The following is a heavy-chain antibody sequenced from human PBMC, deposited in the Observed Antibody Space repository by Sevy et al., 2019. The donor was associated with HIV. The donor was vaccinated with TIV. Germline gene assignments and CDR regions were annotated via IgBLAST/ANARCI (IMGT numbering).Heavy chain of an antibody. CDR3: ATHRRRDGYSYGAFDI. CDR1: GFTFSDSP. D-gene: IGHD4-4*01. Sequence: GGSLRLSCAASGFTFSDSPMTWVRQAPGKGLEWVSSISASGGSTYFADSMKGRFTISRDNSKNTLYLHMSSLRAEDTAVYYCATHRRRDGYSYGAFDIWGQGTMVTVSS. CDR2: ISASGGST. V-gene: IGHV3-23*01. J-gene: IGHJ3*02.